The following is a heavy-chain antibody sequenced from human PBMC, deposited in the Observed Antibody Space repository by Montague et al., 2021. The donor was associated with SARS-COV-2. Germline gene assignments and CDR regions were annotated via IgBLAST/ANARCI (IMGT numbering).Heavy chain of an antibody. D-gene: IGHD3-10*01. CDR3: ARASITMVRGVTRWYFDL. CDR2: IYYSGST. Sequence: SELLSLTCTVSGGSISSYYWSWIRQPPGKGLEWIGYIYYSGSTNYNPSLKSRVTISVDTSKNQFSLKLSSVTAADTAVYYCARASITMVRGVTRWYFDLWGRGTLVTVSS. CDR1: GGSISSYY. J-gene: IGHJ2*01. V-gene: IGHV4-59*13.